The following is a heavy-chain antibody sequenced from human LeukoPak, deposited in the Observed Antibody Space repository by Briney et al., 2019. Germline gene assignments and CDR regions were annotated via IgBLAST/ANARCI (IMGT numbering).Heavy chain of an antibody. D-gene: IGHD7-27*01. CDR2: IYHSGST. Sequence: SETLSLTCAVSGGSISSSNWWSWVRQPPGKGLEWIGEIYHSGSTNYNPSLKSRVTISVDTSKTQFSLKLSSVTAADTAVYYCARDLGHQGVDYWGQGTLVTVSS. CDR1: GGSISSSNW. J-gene: IGHJ4*02. CDR3: ARDLGHQGVDY. V-gene: IGHV4-4*02.